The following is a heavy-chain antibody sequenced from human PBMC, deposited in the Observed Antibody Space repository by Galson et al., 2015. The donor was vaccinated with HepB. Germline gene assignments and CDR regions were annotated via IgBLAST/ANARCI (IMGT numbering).Heavy chain of an antibody. CDR2: ISYDGSNK. J-gene: IGHJ4*02. CDR3: ANLIIESSFDWLLSNFDY. CDR1: GFTFSSYG. V-gene: IGHV3-30*18. Sequence: SLRLSCAASGFTFSSYGMHWVRQAPGKGLEWVAVISYDGSNKYYADSVKGRFTISRDNSKNTLYLQMNSLRAEDTAVYYCANLIIESSFDWLLSNFDYWGQGTLVTVSS. D-gene: IGHD3-9*01.